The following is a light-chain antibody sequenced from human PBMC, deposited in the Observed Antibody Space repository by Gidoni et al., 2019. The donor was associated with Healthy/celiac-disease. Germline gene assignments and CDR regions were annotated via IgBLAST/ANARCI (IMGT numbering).Light chain of an antibody. CDR2: QDS. CDR1: KLGDTY. V-gene: IGLV3-1*01. CDR3: QAWDSSTYV. Sequence: ELTQSPSVSVSPGQTASITGSGDKLGDTYACWYQQKPGQSPVLVIYQDSKRPSGIPERFSGSNSGNTATLTISGTQAMDEADYYCQAWDSSTYVFGTGTKVTVL. J-gene: IGLJ1*01.